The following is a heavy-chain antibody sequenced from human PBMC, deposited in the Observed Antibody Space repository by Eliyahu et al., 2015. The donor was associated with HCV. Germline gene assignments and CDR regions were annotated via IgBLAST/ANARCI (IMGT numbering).Heavy chain of an antibody. CDR1: GFTFSSXG. J-gene: IGHJ6*02. V-gene: IGHV3-33*01. D-gene: IGHD3-10*01. Sequence: QVQLVESGGGVVQPGXSLXLSCAAXGFTFSSXGMHWVRXXPGKGLEWVAVIWYDGSNKYYADSVKGRFTISRDNSKNTLYLQMNSLRAEDTAVYYCARDGFAGEELRPLMDVWGQGTTVTVSS. CDR3: ARDGFAGEELRPLMDV. CDR2: IWYDGSNK.